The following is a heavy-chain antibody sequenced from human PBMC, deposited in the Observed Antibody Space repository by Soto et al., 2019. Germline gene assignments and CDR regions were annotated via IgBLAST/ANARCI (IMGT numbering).Heavy chain of an antibody. CDR1: GGSFSGYY. D-gene: IGHD3-22*01. V-gene: IGHV4-34*01. J-gene: IGHJ4*02. CDR3: ARGGYYYDSSGYYYLMDY. Sequence: SETLALTCAVYGGSFSGYYWSWIRQPPGKGLEWIGEINHSGSTNYNPSLKSRVTISVDTSKNQFSLKLSSVTAADTAVYYCARGGYYYDSSGYYYLMDYWGPGTLVTVS. CDR2: INHSGST.